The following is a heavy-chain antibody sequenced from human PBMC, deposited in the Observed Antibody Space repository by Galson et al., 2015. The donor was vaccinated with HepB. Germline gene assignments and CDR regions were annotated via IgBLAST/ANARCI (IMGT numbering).Heavy chain of an antibody. V-gene: IGHV3-30*04. J-gene: IGHJ6*02. CDR1: GFTFSSYA. D-gene: IGHD2-2*01. Sequence: SLRLSCAASGFTFSSYAMHWVRQAPGKGLEWVAVISYDGSNKYYADSVKGRFTISRDTSKNTLYLQMNSLRAEDTAVYYCARAAHCSSTTCYNYHYYYGMDVWGQGTTVTVSS. CDR2: ISYDGSNK. CDR3: ARAAHCSSTTCYNYHYYYGMDV.